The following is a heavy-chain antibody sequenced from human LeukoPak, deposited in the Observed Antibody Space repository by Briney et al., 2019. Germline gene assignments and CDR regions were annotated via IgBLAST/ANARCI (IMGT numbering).Heavy chain of an antibody. D-gene: IGHD1-1*01. CDR1: GFTVSSNY. CDR3: ARLVATTGRLYFDS. CDR2: IYSGGNT. J-gene: IGHJ4*02. Sequence: PGGSLRLSCAASGFTVSSNYMGWVRQAPGKGLEYVSVIYSGGNTYYAGSVKGRFTISRDNSKNTVYLQMNSLRAEDTAVFYCARLVATTGRLYFDSWGQGTLVTVSS. V-gene: IGHV3-53*01.